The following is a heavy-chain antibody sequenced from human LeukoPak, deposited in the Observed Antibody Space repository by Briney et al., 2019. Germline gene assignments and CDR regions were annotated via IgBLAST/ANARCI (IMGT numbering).Heavy chain of an antibody. D-gene: IGHD3-16*01. CDR1: GVTLSSYA. J-gene: IGHJ6*02. CDR3: ARGGGLDV. CDR2: INHNGNVN. Sequence: GGSLRLSCAASGVTLSSYAMNWARQAPGKGLEWVASINHNGNVNYCVDSVKGRFTISRDNAKNSLYLQMSNLRAEDTAVYFCARGGGLDVWGQGATVTVSS. V-gene: IGHV3-7*03.